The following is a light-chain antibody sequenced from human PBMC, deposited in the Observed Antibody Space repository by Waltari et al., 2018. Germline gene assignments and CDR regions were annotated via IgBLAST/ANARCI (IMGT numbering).Light chain of an antibody. CDR2: GAS. Sequence: DMVMTQFQATLSVSPGGSATLSCRASESVRTSVAWYKQTPGQPPRLLLYGASTRATGVPARFSGSGSGTDFTLTISSLQSEDSAIYFCQQHNNWPRTFGQGTKVEIK. V-gene: IGKV3-15*01. J-gene: IGKJ1*01. CDR3: QQHNNWPRT. CDR1: ESVRTS.